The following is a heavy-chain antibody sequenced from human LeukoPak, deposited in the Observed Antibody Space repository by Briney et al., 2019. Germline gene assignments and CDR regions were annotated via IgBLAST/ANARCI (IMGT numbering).Heavy chain of an antibody. CDR1: GFTFSSYS. CDR2: ISSSSSTI. Sequence: GGSLRLSCAASGFTFSSYSMNWVHQAPGKGLEWVSYISSSSSTIYYADSAKGRFTISRDNAKNSLYLQMNSLRAGDTAVYYCARDRGGLDYWGQGTLVTVSS. V-gene: IGHV3-48*01. CDR3: ARDRGGLDY. J-gene: IGHJ4*02. D-gene: IGHD3-10*01.